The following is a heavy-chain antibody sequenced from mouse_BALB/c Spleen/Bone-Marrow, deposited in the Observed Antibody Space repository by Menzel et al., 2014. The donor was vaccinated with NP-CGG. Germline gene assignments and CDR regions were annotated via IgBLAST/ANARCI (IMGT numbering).Heavy chain of an antibody. J-gene: IGHJ2*01. CDR1: GDSITSGY. CDR2: ISYTGNT. D-gene: IGHD4-1*01. V-gene: IGHV3-8*02. CDR3: ARSLGRFDY. Sequence: DVKLQEPGPSLIKPSQTLSLTCSVTGDSITSGYWNWIRKFPGNELEYMGYISYTGNTYYNPSLKSRISIARDTSKNQYCLQLHSVTTEDTATYFCARSLGRFDYWGQGATLTVSS.